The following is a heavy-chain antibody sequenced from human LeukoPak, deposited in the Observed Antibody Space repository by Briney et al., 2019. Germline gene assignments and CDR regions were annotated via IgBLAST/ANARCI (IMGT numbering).Heavy chain of an antibody. CDR2: INPKSGGT. D-gene: IGHD4-17*01. Sequence: ASVKVSCRASGYTFTDYYIHWVRQAPGQGLELMGWINPKSGGTTHAQKFQGRVTMTRDTSISTAYMELSRLRSDDTAVYYCARAFTRLRKGFDPWGQGTLVTVSS. CDR3: ARAFTRLRKGFDP. V-gene: IGHV1-2*02. J-gene: IGHJ5*02. CDR1: GYTFTDYY.